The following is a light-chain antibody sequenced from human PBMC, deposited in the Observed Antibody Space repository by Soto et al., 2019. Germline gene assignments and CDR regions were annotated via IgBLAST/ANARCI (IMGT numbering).Light chain of an antibody. J-gene: IGKJ1*01. V-gene: IGKV3-15*01. CDR2: GAS. CDR3: QQYNNWPPVT. Sequence: ETMMTQSPDTLSVSLGERATLSCRASQSLRSSLAWYQQKPGQAPRLLIYGASTRATGIPARFSGSGSGTEFTLTISSLQSEDFAVYYCQQYNNWPPVTFGQGTKVDIK. CDR1: QSLRSS.